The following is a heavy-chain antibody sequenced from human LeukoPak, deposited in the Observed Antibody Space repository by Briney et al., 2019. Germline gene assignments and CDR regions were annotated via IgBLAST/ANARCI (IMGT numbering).Heavy chain of an antibody. CDR2: INPNSGGT. Sequence: GASVKVSCKASGYTFTGFYIHWVRQAPGQGLEWMGWINPNSGGTNYAQESEGRVTMTRDTSISTAYMELSRLRSDDTAVYYCATLGDSSGYHLRDYWGQGTLVTVSS. J-gene: IGHJ4*02. V-gene: IGHV1-2*02. CDR1: GYTFTGFY. D-gene: IGHD3-22*01. CDR3: ATLGDSSGYHLRDY.